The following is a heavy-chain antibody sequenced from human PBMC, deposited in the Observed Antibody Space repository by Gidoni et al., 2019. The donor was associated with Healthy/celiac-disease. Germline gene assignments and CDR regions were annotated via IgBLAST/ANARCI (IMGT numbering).Heavy chain of an antibody. D-gene: IGHD3-9*01. Sequence: QVQLVQSGAEVKKPGSSVKVSCKASGVTFSSYTISWVRQAPGQGLEWMGRIIPILGIANYAQKFQGRVTITADKSTSTAYMELSSLRSEDTAVYYCARVAYDILTGQINWNDDYWGQGTLVTVSS. CDR2: IIPILGIA. J-gene: IGHJ4*02. CDR3: ARVAYDILTGQINWNDDY. V-gene: IGHV1-69*02. CDR1: GVTFSSYT.